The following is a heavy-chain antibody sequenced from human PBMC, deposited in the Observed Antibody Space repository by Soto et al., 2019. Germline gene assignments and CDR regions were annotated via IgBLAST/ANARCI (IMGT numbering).Heavy chain of an antibody. CDR2: ISAYNGNT. CDR3: ARVFYDFWSDGPFPHFDY. CDR1: GSTFTGYY. V-gene: IGHV1-18*04. D-gene: IGHD3-3*01. Sequence: ASVKVSCKASGSTFTGYYMHWVRQAPGQGLEWMGWISAYNGNTNYAQKLQGRVTMTTDTSTSTAYMELRSLRSDDTAVYYCARVFYDFWSDGPFPHFDYWGQGTLVTVSS. J-gene: IGHJ4*02.